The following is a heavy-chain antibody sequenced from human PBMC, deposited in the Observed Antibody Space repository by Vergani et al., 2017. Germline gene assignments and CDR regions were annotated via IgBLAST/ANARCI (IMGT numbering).Heavy chain of an antibody. CDR2: IIPIFGTA. J-gene: IGHJ4*02. D-gene: IGHD6-6*01. V-gene: IGHV1-69*06. CDR1: GYTFTGYY. Sequence: QVQLVQSGAEVKKPGASVKVSCKASGYTFTGYYMHWVRQAPGQGLEWMGGIIPIFGTANYAQKFQGRVTITADKSTSTAYMELSSLRSEDTAVYYCARRSIAARGSPLGYWGQGTLVTVSS. CDR3: ARRSIAARGSPLGY.